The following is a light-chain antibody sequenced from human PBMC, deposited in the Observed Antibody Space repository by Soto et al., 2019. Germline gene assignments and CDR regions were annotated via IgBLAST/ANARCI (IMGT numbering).Light chain of an antibody. CDR3: FSFTTSNTHV. V-gene: IGLV2-14*01. CDR1: SSDVGAYNY. CDR2: EVS. Sequence: QSALTQPASVSGSPGQSITISCTGTSSDVGAYNYVSWFQQRPDKAPKLMIYEVSNRPSGVSNRFSGSKSGNAASLTISGLQAEDEAYYFCFSFTTSNTHVFGTGTKLTVL. J-gene: IGLJ1*01.